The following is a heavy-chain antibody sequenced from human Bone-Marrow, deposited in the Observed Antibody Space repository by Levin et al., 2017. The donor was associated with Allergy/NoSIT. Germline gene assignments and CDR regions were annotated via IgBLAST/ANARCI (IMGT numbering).Heavy chain of an antibody. CDR3: SRVEASYASGTYYQAFDI. V-gene: IGHV1-46*01. D-gene: IGHD3-10*01. CDR1: GYTFANYF. CDR2: INTYSGST. Sequence: GASVKVSCKASGYTFANYFIHWVRQAPGQGLEWMGIINTYSGSTTYAQKFRARVTMTRNTSTSTVYMELSSLRSEDTAVYYCSRVEASYASGTYYQAFDIWGQGTMITVSS. J-gene: IGHJ3*02.